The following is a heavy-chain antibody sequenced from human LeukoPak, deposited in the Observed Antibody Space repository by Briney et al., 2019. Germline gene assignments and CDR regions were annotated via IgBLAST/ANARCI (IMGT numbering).Heavy chain of an antibody. V-gene: IGHV5-51*01. CDR1: GYSFTSYW. CDR3: ARPYSSSWYGGFRDAFDI. D-gene: IGHD6-13*01. CDR2: IYCGDSDT. J-gene: IGHJ3*02. Sequence: GESLKISCKGSGYSFTSYWIGWVRQMPGKGLEWMGSIYCGDSDTRYSPSFQGQVTISADKSTRTAYLQWSSLKAPDTAMYYCARPYSSSWYGGFRDAFDIWGQGTMVTVSS.